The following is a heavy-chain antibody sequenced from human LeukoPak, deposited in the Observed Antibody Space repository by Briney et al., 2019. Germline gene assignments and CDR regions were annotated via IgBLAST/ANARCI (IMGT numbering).Heavy chain of an antibody. CDR1: GGSISGYY. CDR2: IYHTGGTS. V-gene: IGHV4-59*01. D-gene: IGHD5-24*01. Sequence: PSETLSLTCTVSGGSISGYYWSWIRQPPGKGLEWIGYIYHTGGTSNYSPSLKSRVTISVDTSKNHLSLKMSSVTAADTAVYYCARYGDAYNLCYWGQGALVIVSS. J-gene: IGHJ4*02. CDR3: ARYGDAYNLCY.